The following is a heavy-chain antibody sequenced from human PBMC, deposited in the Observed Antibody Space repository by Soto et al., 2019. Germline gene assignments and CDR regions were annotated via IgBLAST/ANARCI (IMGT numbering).Heavy chain of an antibody. D-gene: IGHD6-13*01. J-gene: IGHJ4*02. V-gene: IGHV1-2*04. CDR2: INPNSGGT. CDR1: GYTFTGYY. CDR3: ARDLSSGWYVFDY. Sequence: ASVKVSCKASGYTFTGYYMHWVRQAPGQGLEWMGWINPNSGGTNYAQKFQGWVTMTRDTSIGTAYMELSRLRSDDTAVYYCARDLSSGWYVFDYWGQGTLVTVSS.